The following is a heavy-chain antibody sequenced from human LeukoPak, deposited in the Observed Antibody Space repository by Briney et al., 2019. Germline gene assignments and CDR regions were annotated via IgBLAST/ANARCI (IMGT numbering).Heavy chain of an antibody. CDR2: IIPIFDTA. CDR1: GYTFTSYD. J-gene: IGHJ3*02. CDR3: ARIRDGYNDAYDI. D-gene: IGHD5-24*01. V-gene: IGHV1-69*05. Sequence: GASVKVSCKASGYTFTSYDINWVRQATGQGLEWMGGIIPIFDTANNAQNFQGRVTLTRDTSTSTVYMELSSLRSEDTAIYYCARIRDGYNDAYDIWGQGTVVTVPS.